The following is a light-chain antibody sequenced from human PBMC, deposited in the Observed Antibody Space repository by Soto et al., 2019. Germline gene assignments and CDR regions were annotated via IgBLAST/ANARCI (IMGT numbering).Light chain of an antibody. V-gene: IGKV3-20*01. CDR2: GAS. J-gene: IGKJ1*01. CDR3: HQYGGSPQT. CDR1: QSVSNY. Sequence: EIVLTQSPGTLSLSPGERATLSCRASQSVSNYLAWYQRKPGQAPRLLIYGASSRATGIPDRFSGSGPGTDFTLTISRLEPEDFAVYYCHQYGGSPQTFGQGTKVEIK.